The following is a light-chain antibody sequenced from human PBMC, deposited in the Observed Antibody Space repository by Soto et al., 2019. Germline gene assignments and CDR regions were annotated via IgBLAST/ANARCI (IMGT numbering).Light chain of an antibody. J-gene: IGLJ2*01. V-gene: IGLV1-40*01. CDR3: QSYDSSLSGPV. CDR2: DNS. CDR1: SSNIGAGYA. Sequence: QSVLTQPPSVSGAPGQRVTISCTGSSSNIGAGYAVHWYQQLPGTAPKLLIYDNSNRPSGVPDRFSGSKSGTSASLAITGLQANDEAHYYCQSYDSSLSGPVFGGGTKRTVL.